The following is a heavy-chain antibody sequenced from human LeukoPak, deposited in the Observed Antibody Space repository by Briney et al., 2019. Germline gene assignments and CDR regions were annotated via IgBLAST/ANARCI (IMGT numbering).Heavy chain of an antibody. CDR1: GYTFISHG. D-gene: IGHD3-10*01. V-gene: IGHV1-18*01. CDR2: ISGYNGNT. Sequence: ASVKVSCRASGYTFISHGINWVRQAPGQGLEWMGWISGYNGNTKYAQKLQGRVTMTTDTSTSTAYMELRSLRSDGTAVYYCARELGGAGSYFFSYYGMDVWGQGTTVTVSS. CDR3: ARELGGAGSYFFSYYGMDV. J-gene: IGHJ6*02.